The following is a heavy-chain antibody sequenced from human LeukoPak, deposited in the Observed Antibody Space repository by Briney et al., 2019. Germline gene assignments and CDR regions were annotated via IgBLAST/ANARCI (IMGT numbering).Heavy chain of an antibody. CDR3: AKDRRDGYNFPLAFDI. CDR2: MSGGGGST. V-gene: IGHV3-23*01. J-gene: IGHJ3*02. CDR1: GFTFSSYA. D-gene: IGHD5-24*01. Sequence: HSGGSLRLSCAASGFTFSSYAMTWVRQAPGKGLEWVSAMSGGGGSTYYAGSVKGRFTISRDNSKNTLYLQMSSLRAEDTAVYYCAKDRRDGYNFPLAFDIWGQGTMVTVSS.